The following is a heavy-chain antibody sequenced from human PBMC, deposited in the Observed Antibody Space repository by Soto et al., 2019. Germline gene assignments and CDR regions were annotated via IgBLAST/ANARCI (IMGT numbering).Heavy chain of an antibody. CDR1: GGTFSSYA. D-gene: IGHD3-10*01. CDR2: IIPIFGTA. CDR3: ASSNGSGLDDAFDI. V-gene: IGHV1-69*13. J-gene: IGHJ3*02. Sequence: SVKVSCKASGGTFSSYAISWVRQAPGQGLEWMGGIIPIFGTANYAQKFQGRVTITADESTSTAYMELSSLRSDDTAVYYCASSNGSGLDDAFDIWGQGTMVTVSS.